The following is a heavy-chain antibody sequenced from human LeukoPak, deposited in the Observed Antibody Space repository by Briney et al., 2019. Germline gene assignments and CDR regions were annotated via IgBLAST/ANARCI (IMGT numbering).Heavy chain of an antibody. CDR3: ARAVGAVAGYFDY. CDR2: ISYDGSNK. CDR1: GFTFSSYA. J-gene: IGHJ4*02. Sequence: GGSLRLSCAASGFTFSSYAMHWVRRAPGKGLEWVAVISYDGSNKYYADSVKGRFTISRDNSKNTLYLQMNSLRAEDTAVYYCARAVGAVAGYFDYWGQGTLVTVSS. V-gene: IGHV3-30-3*01. D-gene: IGHD6-19*01.